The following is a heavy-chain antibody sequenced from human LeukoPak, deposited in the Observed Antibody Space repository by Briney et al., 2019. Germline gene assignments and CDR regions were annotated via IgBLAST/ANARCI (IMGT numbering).Heavy chain of an antibody. CDR1: GGSISSYY. V-gene: IGHV4-59*01. J-gene: IGHJ4*02. D-gene: IGHD2-15*01. Sequence: SETLSLICTVSGGSISSYYWNWIRQPPGKGLEWIGYVSYSGSTNYNSTLKSRVTISVDTSKNQFSLKLSSVTAADTAVYYCARGYCSGGTCYRTFFDYWGQGTLVTVSS. CDR2: VSYSGST. CDR3: ARGYCSGGTCYRTFFDY.